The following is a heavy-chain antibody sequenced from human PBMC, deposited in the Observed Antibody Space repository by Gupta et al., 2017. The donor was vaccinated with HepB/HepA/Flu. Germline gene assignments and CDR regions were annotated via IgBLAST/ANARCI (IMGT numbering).Heavy chain of an antibody. CDR2: ISYDGSNK. Sequence: QVQLVESGGGVVQPGRSLRLSCAASGFTFSSYGIHWVRQAPGKGLEWVAVISYDGSNKYYADSGKGRFTISRDNSKDTLYLQMNSLRAEDTAVYYCVSTSDRDDIRRGMDVWGQGTTVTVSS. D-gene: IGHD1-1*01. CDR3: VSTSDRDDIRRGMDV. CDR1: GFTFSSYG. V-gene: IGHV3-30*03. J-gene: IGHJ6*02.